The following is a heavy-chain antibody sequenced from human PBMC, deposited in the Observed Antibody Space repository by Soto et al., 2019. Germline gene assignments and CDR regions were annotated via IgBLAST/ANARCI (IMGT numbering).Heavy chain of an antibody. J-gene: IGHJ6*02. CDR2: IYYSGST. D-gene: IGHD1-26*01. CDR1: GGSISSYY. V-gene: IGHV4-59*01. Sequence: QVQLQESGPGLVKPSETLSLTCTVSGGSISSYYWSWIRQPPGKGLEWIGYIYYSGSTNYNPSLKSRVTISVDTSKNQFSRKLSSVTAADTAVYYCARDGIRGMDVWGQGTTVTVSS. CDR3: ARDGIRGMDV.